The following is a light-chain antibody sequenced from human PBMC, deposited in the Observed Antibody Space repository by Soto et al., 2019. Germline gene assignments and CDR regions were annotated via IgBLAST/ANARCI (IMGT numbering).Light chain of an antibody. CDR2: AAS. V-gene: IGKV3-15*01. CDR1: QSVSSS. Sequence: EILMTQSPATLSVSPGERATLSCRASQSVSSSLAWYQHKPGQAPRLLIYAASTRATGVPARFSGSGSGTEFTLTISSLQSEDFEVYYCQQHNNWPLTFGQGTKVEIK. CDR3: QQHNNWPLT. J-gene: IGKJ1*01.